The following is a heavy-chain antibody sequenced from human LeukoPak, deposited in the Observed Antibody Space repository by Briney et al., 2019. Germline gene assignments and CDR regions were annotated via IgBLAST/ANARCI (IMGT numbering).Heavy chain of an antibody. CDR1: GFTFSSYG. CDR3: AKDGHSSSWDDAFDI. J-gene: IGHJ3*02. V-gene: IGHV3-23*01. Sequence: GGSLRLSCAASGFTFSSYGMTWVRQAPGKGLEWVSAISGSGGTTYYADSVKGRFTISRDNSKNTVFLQMNSLRAEDTAAYYRAKDGHSSSWDDAFDIWGQGTMVTVSS. CDR2: ISGSGGTT. D-gene: IGHD6-13*01.